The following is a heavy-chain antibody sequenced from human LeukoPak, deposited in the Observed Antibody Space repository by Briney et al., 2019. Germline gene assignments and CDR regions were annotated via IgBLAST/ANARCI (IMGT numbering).Heavy chain of an antibody. V-gene: IGHV3-23*01. CDR3: AKRGVVIRVILVGFHKEAYYFDS. Sequence: GGSLRLSCAVSGITLSNYGMSWVRQAPGKGLEWVTGLSGSGGGTNYADSVKGRFTISRDNAKNTLYLQMNSLRAEDTAVYFCAKRGVVIRVILVGFHKEAYYFDSWGQGALVTVSS. CDR1: GITLSNYG. CDR2: LSGSGGGT. D-gene: IGHD3-10*01. J-gene: IGHJ4*02.